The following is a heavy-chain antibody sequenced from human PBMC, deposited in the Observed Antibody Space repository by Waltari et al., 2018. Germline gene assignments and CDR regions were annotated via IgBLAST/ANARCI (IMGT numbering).Heavy chain of an antibody. D-gene: IGHD3-3*01. CDR3: ARDQRFLESLYPYYYALDA. J-gene: IGHJ6*02. CDR1: NFYISDCYY. V-gene: IGHV4-38-2*02. CDR2: IYHSGTT. Sequence: QVQLQESGPGLVKPSETLSLTCAVSNFYISDCYYWGWLRQSPGKGLEWIGSIYHSGTTHYNPSLESRVTISVDRSRNQFSLKVTSVSAADTAVYFCARDQRFLESLYPYYYALDAWGRGITVTVSS.